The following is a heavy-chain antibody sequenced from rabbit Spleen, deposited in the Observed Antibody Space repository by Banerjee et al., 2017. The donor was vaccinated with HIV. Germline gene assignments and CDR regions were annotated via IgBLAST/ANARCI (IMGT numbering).Heavy chain of an antibody. CDR1: GFDFSSNA. D-gene: IGHD2-1*01. CDR3: GRGGDWGSRFDL. V-gene: IGHV1S47*01. J-gene: IGHJ3*01. Sequence: QEQLVESGGGLVQPGGSLKLSCKASGFDFSSNAMCWVRQAPGKGPEWIACIANGDGSTYYASWVNGRFTISSHNAQNTLYLQLSGLTAADTATYFCGRGGDWGSRFDLWGPGTLVT. CDR2: IANGDGST.